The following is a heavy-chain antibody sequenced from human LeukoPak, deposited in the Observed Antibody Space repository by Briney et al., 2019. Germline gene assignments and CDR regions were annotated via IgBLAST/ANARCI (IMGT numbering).Heavy chain of an antibody. V-gene: IGHV3-23*01. CDR3: ANGPHYQILTGFYKVRSHLDY. J-gene: IGHJ4*02. CDR2: ISGSGVST. D-gene: IGHD3-9*01. Sequence: GGSLRLSCAASGFTFSSYAMSWVRQAPGKGLEWVSAISGSGVSTCYADSVKGRFTISRDNSKNTLYLQMNSLRAEDTAIYYCANGPHYQILTGFYKVRSHLDYWGQGTLVTVSS. CDR1: GFTFSSYA.